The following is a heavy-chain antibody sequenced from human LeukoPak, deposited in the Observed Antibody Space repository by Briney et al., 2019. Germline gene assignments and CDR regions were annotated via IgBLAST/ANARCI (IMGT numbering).Heavy chain of an antibody. CDR2: IKSKTDGGTT. J-gene: IGHJ4*02. CDR1: GFTFSNAW. Sequence: GGSLRLSCAASGFTFSNAWMSWVRQAPGKGLEWVGRIKSKTDGGTTDYAAPVKGRFTISRDDSKNTLYLQMNSLKTEDTAVYYCTTFTFDWLSLLDYWGRGTLVTVSS. V-gene: IGHV3-15*01. CDR3: TTFTFDWLSLLDY. D-gene: IGHD3-9*01.